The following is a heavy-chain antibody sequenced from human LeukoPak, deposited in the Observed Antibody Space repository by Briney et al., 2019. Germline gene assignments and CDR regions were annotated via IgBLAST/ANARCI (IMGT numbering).Heavy chain of an antibody. V-gene: IGHV4-38-2*02. CDR2: IYYSGST. J-gene: IGHJ3*02. CDR3: ARSGLEGDDAFDI. Sequence: PSETLSLTCTVSGYSISSGYYWGWIRQPPGKGLEWIGSIYYSGSTYYNPSLKSRVTISVDTSKNQFSLKLSSVTAADTAVYYCARSGLEGDDAFDIWGQGTMVTVSS. D-gene: IGHD1-1*01. CDR1: GYSISSGYY.